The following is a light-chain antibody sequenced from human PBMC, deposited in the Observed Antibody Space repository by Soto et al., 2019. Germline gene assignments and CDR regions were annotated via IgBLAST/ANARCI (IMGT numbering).Light chain of an antibody. J-gene: IGKJ4*01. Sequence: EIVLTQSPGTLSLSPGERATLACRASQSVSSSYLAWYQQKPGQAPRLLIYGASSRATGIPERFSGSGSGTEFTITISRLEPEDFAVYYCQQYGSSPLTFGGGTKVEIK. CDR2: GAS. CDR1: QSVSSSY. V-gene: IGKV3-20*01. CDR3: QQYGSSPLT.